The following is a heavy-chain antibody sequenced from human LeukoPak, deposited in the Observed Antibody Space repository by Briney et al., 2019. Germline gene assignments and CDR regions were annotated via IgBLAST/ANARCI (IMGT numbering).Heavy chain of an antibody. J-gene: IGHJ3*02. CDR1: GFTFSSYS. Sequence: PGGSLRLSCAASGFTFSSYSMNWVRQAPGKGLEWVSSISSNSRYIYYADSVKGRFTISRDNAKNSLYLQMNSLRAEDTAVYYCARVKEASAFDIWGQGTMVTVSS. D-gene: IGHD5-12*01. CDR2: ISSNSRYI. V-gene: IGHV3-21*01. CDR3: ARVKEASAFDI.